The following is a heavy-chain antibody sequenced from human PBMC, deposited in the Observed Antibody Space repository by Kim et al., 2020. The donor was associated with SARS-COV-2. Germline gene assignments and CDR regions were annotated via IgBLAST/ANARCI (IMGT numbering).Heavy chain of an antibody. Sequence: GGSLRLSCAASGFTFSSYAMSWVRQAPGKGLEWVSAISGSGGSTYYADSVKGRFTISRDNSKNTLYLQMNSLRAEDTAVYYCAKDLLPWRDPLDYFDYWGQGALFTVSS. V-gene: IGHV3-23*01. D-gene: IGHD3-16*02. J-gene: IGHJ4*02. CDR3: AKDLLPWRDPLDYFDY. CDR2: ISGSGGST. CDR1: GFTFSSYA.